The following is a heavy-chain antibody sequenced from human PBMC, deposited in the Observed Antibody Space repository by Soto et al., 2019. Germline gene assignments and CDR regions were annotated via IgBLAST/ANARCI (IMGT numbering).Heavy chain of an antibody. D-gene: IGHD4-17*01. V-gene: IGHV3-21*01. CDR3: ARSALVDYGDYLFDY. CDR1: GFTFSSYS. Sequence: GGSLRLSCVASGFTFSSYSMNWVRQAPGKGLEWVSSISSSSSYIYYADSVKGRFTISRDNAKNSLYLQMNSLRAEDTAVYYCARSALVDYGDYLFDYWGQGTLVTVSS. CDR2: ISSSSSYI. J-gene: IGHJ4*02.